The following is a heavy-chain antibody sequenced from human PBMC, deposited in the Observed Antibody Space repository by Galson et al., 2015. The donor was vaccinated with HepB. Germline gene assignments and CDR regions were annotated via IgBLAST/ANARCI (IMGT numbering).Heavy chain of an antibody. CDR1: GGSISSYY. J-gene: IGHJ6*02. CDR3: ARGLGDSRAGGYYGMDV. Sequence: TLSLTCTVSGGSISSYYWSWIRQPPGKGLEWIGYIYYSGSTKYNPSLKSRVTISVDTSKNQFSLKLSSVTAADTAVYYCARGLGDSRAGGYYGMDVWGQGTTVTVSS. D-gene: IGHD3-22*01. V-gene: IGHV4-59*12. CDR2: IYYSGST.